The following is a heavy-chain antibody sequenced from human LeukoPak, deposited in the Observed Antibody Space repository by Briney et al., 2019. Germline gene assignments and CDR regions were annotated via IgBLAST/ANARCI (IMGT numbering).Heavy chain of an antibody. CDR2: ISTSGSTI. CDR1: GFNFSSYE. D-gene: IGHD6-13*01. Sequence: GGSLRLSCAASGFNFSSYEMISVRQAPGKGLEWISYISTSGSTIYYGDSVESRFTISRDNAKNSLYLQMNSLRAEDTAVYYCGRGDYSSSWYLDHWGQGTLVTVSS. J-gene: IGHJ4*02. V-gene: IGHV3-48*03. CDR3: GRGDYSSSWYLDH.